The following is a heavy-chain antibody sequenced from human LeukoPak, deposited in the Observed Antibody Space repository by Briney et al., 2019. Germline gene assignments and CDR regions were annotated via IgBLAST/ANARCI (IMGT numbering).Heavy chain of an antibody. Sequence: LPGGSLRLSCAASGFTFSSYGMHWVRQAPGKGLEWVAVISYDGSNKYYADSVKGRFTISRDNSKNTLYLQMNSLRAEDTAVYYCAREYSGYDHFDYWGQGTLVTVSS. D-gene: IGHD5-12*01. J-gene: IGHJ4*02. CDR3: AREYSGYDHFDY. V-gene: IGHV3-30*03. CDR2: ISYDGSNK. CDR1: GFTFSSYG.